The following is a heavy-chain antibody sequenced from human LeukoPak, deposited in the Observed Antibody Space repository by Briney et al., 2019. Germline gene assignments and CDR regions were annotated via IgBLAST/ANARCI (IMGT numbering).Heavy chain of an antibody. J-gene: IGHJ6*02. D-gene: IGHD1-26*01. V-gene: IGHV3-7*01. CDR2: IKQDGSEI. CDR3: ARPKGSGSYSYYYYGMDV. CDR1: GFTFSNYA. Sequence: GGSLRLSCAASGFTFSNYAMSWVRQAPGKGLEWVANIKQDGSEIYYVDSVKGRFTISRDNTKNSLYLQMNSLRAEDTAVYYCARPKGSGSYSYYYYGMDVWGQGTTVTVSS.